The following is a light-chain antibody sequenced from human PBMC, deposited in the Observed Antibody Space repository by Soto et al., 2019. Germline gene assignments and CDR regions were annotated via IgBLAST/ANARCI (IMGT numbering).Light chain of an antibody. CDR1: QSVSSL. J-gene: IGKJ2*01. Sequence: DIQMTQSPSTLSASVGDRVTITCRASQSVSSLLAWYQQKPGKAPKLLIYKASTLESGVPSRFSGSGSGTEFTLTISSLQPDDFETYYCQQYNRYSSFGQGTRLEI. V-gene: IGKV1-5*03. CDR2: KAS. CDR3: QQYNRYSS.